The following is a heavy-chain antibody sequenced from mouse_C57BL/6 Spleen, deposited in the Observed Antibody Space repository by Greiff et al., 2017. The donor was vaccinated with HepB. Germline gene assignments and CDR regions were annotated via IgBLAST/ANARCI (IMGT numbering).Heavy chain of an antibody. Sequence: EVQVVESGGGLVKPGGSLKLSCAASGFTFSSYAMSWVRQTPEKRLEWVATISDGGSYTYYPDNVKGRFTISRDNAKNNLYLQMSHLKSEDTAMYYCARVETGSPFFDYWGQGTTLTVSS. CDR3: ARVETGSPFFDY. J-gene: IGHJ2*01. CDR2: ISDGGSYT. D-gene: IGHD4-1*01. CDR1: GFTFSSYA. V-gene: IGHV5-4*01.